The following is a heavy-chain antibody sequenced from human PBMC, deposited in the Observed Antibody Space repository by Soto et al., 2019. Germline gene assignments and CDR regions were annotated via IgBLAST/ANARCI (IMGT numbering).Heavy chain of an antibody. CDR1: GYTFTNND. Sequence: ASVKVSCKASGYTFTNNDVTWVRQATGQGLEWMGWMNPGSGDTGYAQEFRGRVTMTRNISIATAYMELSSLRSEDTAIYYCARMASFGSLNWFDPWGQGTLVTVSS. V-gene: IGHV1-8*01. CDR2: MNPGSGDT. J-gene: IGHJ5*02. D-gene: IGHD5-18*01. CDR3: ARMASFGSLNWFDP.